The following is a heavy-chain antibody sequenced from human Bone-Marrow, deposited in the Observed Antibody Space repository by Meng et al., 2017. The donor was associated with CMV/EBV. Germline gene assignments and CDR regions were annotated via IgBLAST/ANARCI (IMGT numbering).Heavy chain of an antibody. CDR3: ARAPVAGENYFDY. CDR1: GYTFTSSG. Sequence: QIQLVQARVEVKKPGASLKVSCKASGYTFTSSGISLVRQAPGQGLEWMGWISAYNGNTNYAQKLQGRVTMTTDTSTSTAYMELRSLRSDDTAVYYCARAPVAGENYFDYWGQGTLVTVSS. J-gene: IGHJ4*02. D-gene: IGHD6-19*01. V-gene: IGHV1-18*01. CDR2: ISAYNGNT.